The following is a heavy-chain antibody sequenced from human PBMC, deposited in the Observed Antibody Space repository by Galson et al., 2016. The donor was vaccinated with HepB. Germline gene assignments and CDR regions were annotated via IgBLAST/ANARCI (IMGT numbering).Heavy chain of an antibody. Sequence: SLRLSCAASGFTFSSYAMNWVRQAPGKGLEWVSSIGGSGGGTYYADSVKGRFTISRDNSKNTLYLQMNSLRAEDTAVYYCARGPPYYDYWSGYYGMDVWGQGTTVTVSS. J-gene: IGHJ6*02. D-gene: IGHD3-3*01. CDR3: ARGPPYYDYWSGYYGMDV. V-gene: IGHV3-23*01. CDR1: GFTFSSYA. CDR2: IGGSGGGT.